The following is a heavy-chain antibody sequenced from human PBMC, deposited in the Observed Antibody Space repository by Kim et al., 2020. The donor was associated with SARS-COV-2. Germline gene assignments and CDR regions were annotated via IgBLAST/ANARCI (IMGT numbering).Heavy chain of an antibody. D-gene: IGHD6-19*01. Sequence: ASVKVSCKASGYTFTGYYMHWVRQAPGQGLEWMGRINPNSGGTNYAQKFQGRVTMTRDTSISTAYMELSRLRSDDTAVYYCARAAWGSGRGGYYVDVWGKGTKVTVSS. V-gene: IGHV1-2*06. CDR2: INPNSGGT. CDR1: GYTFTGYY. J-gene: IGHJ6*03. CDR3: ARAAWGSGRGGYYVDV.